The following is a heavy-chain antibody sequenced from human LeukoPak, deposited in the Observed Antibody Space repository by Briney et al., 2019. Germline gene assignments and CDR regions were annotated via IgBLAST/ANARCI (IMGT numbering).Heavy chain of an antibody. CDR3: AGGGWPVYFDY. V-gene: IGHV3-7*01. CDR1: GFTLTTFW. D-gene: IGHD6-19*01. CDR2: IKQDGSEK. Sequence: GGSLRLSCAASGFTLTTFWISWVRQAPRKGLGWVANIKQDGSEKYYVDSVKGRFTIYRDHAKNSLYRPKNRLRAEAPGVYYCAGGGWPVYFDYWGQGALVTVSS. J-gene: IGHJ4*02.